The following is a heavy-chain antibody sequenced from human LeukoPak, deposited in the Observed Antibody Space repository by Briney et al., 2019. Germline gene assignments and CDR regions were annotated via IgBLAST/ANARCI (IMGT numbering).Heavy chain of an antibody. CDR3: ASSGQLGMPGYYYYGMDV. D-gene: IGHD7-27*01. CDR2: INPNSGGT. V-gene: IGHV1-2*02. CDR1: GYTFTGYY. Sequence: ASAKVSCKASGYTFTGYYMHWVRQAPGQGLEWMGWINPNSGGTNYAQKFQGRVTMTRDTSISTAYMELSRLRSDDTAVYYCASSGQLGMPGYYYYGMDVWGQGTTVTVSS. J-gene: IGHJ6*02.